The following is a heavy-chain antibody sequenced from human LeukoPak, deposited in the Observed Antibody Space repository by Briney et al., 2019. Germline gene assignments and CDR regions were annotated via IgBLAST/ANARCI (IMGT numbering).Heavy chain of an antibody. V-gene: IGHV1-2*02. J-gene: IGHJ4*02. CDR2: INPNSDT. Sequence: ASVKVSYKASGYTFADSYMHWMRQAPGQGLEWMGWINPNSDTNYAQKFQGRVTMTRDTSISTADMELNSLTSDDTGVYYCARDRGGNSFDFWGQGTLVTVSS. D-gene: IGHD4-23*01. CDR3: ARDRGGNSFDF. CDR1: GYTFADSY.